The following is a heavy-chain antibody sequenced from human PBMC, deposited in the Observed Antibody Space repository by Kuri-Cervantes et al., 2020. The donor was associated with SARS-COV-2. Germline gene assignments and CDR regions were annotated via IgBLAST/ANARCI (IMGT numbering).Heavy chain of an antibody. D-gene: IGHD4-17*01. Sequence: SETLSLTCAVYGGSFSGYYWSWIRQPPGKGLEWIGEINHSGSTNYNPSLKSRVTISVDMSKNQFSLKLRSVTAADTAVYYCANYGDSLYFDYWGQGTLVTVSS. J-gene: IGHJ4*02. CDR1: GGSFSGYY. V-gene: IGHV4-34*01. CDR3: ANYGDSLYFDY. CDR2: INHSGST.